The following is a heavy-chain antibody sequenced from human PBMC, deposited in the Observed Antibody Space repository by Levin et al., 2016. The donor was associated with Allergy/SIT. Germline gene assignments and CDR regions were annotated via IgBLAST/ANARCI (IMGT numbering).Heavy chain of an antibody. V-gene: IGHV1-46*01. Sequence: ASVKVSCKASGYTFTNYYLHWVRQAPGQGLEWMGVINPSVGNTGYAPHLQDRLTMTRDTSTDTVYMDLSSLSFEDTALYYCARGRTEGGAYYFDFWGQGALVTV. CDR2: INPSVGNT. J-gene: IGHJ4*02. CDR1: GYTFTNYY. D-gene: IGHD1-1*01. CDR3: ARGRTEGGAYYFDF.